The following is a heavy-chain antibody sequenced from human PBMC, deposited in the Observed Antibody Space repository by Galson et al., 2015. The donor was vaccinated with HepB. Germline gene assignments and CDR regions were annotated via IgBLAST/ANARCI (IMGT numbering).Heavy chain of an antibody. CDR2: IQYDGSNK. J-gene: IGHJ3*02. D-gene: IGHD2-15*01. CDR1: GLRFSGSG. Sequence: SLRLSCAASGLRFSGSGMHWVRQAPGKGLEWVAVIQYDGSNKVYAASVKGRFTISRDNSKNTLYLEMNSLRAEDTAVYYCAREGSRIVFHAFDTWGQGTMVTVSS. V-gene: IGHV3-33*01. CDR3: AREGSRIVFHAFDT.